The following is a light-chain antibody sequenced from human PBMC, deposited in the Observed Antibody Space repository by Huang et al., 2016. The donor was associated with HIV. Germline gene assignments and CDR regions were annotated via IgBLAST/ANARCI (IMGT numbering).Light chain of an antibody. J-gene: IGKJ1*01. CDR3: QKYNSVPRT. V-gene: IGKV1-27*01. CDR1: QAINNY. CDR2: AAS. Sequence: DIQMTQSPSSLSASVGDRVTITCRASQAINNYLAWYHQKPGKVPNLLIYAASTLQSGVPARFSGSGSGTNCTLTIGSLQPEDVATYYCQKYNSVPRTFGQGTKVEIK.